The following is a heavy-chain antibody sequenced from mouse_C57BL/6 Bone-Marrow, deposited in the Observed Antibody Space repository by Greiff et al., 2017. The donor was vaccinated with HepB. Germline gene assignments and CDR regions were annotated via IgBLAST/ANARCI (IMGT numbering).Heavy chain of an antibody. Sequence: QVQLQQSGPELARPWASVKISCQASYTSFRRVHFAIRDTNYWKQRVKQGPGQGLEWIGAIYPGIGGTSHNQEYKSKTTLTADNSSSTAYMQLSSLTSEDSAVYYCALYGNGAWFAYWGQGTLVTVSA. CDR2: GQGLEWIG. V-gene: IGHV1-87*01. J-gene: IGHJ3*01. CDR1: YTSFRRVH. D-gene: IGHD2-1*01. CDR3: SEDSAVYYCALYGNGAWFAY.